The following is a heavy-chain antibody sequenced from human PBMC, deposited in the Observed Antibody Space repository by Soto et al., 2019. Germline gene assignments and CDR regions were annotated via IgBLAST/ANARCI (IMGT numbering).Heavy chain of an antibody. V-gene: IGHV3-48*02. Sequence: EAQLVESGGGLVQRGGSLRLSCAASGFTFSNDHMNWVRQAPGKWLEWVSYISSSGSTIYYAASAKGRFTISRDIAKYSVYLLLDSLRDADTAVYYCARESLPLLGTYYSGMDVWCQGTTVTVPS. J-gene: IGHJ6*02. CDR1: GFTFSNDH. CDR2: ISSSGSTI. D-gene: IGHD3-16*01. CDR3: ARESLPLLGTYYSGMDV.